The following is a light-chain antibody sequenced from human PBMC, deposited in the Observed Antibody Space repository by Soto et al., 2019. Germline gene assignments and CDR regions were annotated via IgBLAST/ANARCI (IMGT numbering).Light chain of an antibody. CDR2: EGS. V-gene: IGKV3-11*01. CDR1: QSVSIH. Sequence: EIVLTQSPGTLSLSPGERATLSCRASQSVSIHLGWYQQKPGQAPRLLIYEGSNRATGIPARFSGSGSGTDFTLTISSLEPSDFSVYYCQQRTNWPPPFGQGTKVDIK. CDR3: QQRTNWPPP. J-gene: IGKJ1*01.